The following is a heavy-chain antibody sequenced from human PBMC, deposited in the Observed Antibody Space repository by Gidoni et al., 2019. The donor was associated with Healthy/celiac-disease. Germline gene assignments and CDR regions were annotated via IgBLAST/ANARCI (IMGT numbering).Heavy chain of an antibody. Sequence: QVQLVQSGAEVKKPGASVKVSCKASGYTFTSYAMHWVRQAPGQRLEWMGWINAGNGNKKYSQKFQGRVTITRDTSASTAYMELSSLRSEDTAVYYCARGNRYSSGWYGYWGQGTLVTVSS. D-gene: IGHD6-19*01. CDR1: GYTFTSYA. V-gene: IGHV1-3*01. CDR2: INAGNGNK. CDR3: ARGNRYSSGWYGY. J-gene: IGHJ4*02.